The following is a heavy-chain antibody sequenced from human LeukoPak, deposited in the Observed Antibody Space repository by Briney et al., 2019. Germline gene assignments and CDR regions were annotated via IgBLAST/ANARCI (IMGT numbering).Heavy chain of an antibody. CDR1: GFPFSDHN. V-gene: IGHV3-30*18. Sequence: GKSLRLSCAASGFPFSDHNIHWVRRAPGKGLEWVAFISFEGSKIDYADSVKGRFTISRDNTQNTVSLQMNSLRSDDTAMYYCAKTIDGYWPQFDVWGQGTLVTVSS. J-gene: IGHJ4*02. CDR3: AKTIDGYWPQFDV. D-gene: IGHD5-24*01. CDR2: ISFEGSKI.